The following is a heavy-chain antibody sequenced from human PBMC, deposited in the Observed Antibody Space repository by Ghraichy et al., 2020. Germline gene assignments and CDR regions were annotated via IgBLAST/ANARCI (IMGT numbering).Heavy chain of an antibody. CDR1: GFTVSSNY. D-gene: IGHD3-10*01. Sequence: GESLNISCAASGFTVSSNYMSWVRQAPGKGLEWVSVFCCGGSTYYADSVKGRFTISRDNSKNTLYLQMNRLRAKDPAVYYCAGARYGQHYCGSGNWFDPWGQGTLVTVSS. CDR2: FCCGGST. CDR3: AGARYGQHYCGSGNWFDP. V-gene: IGHV3-53*01. J-gene: IGHJ5*02.